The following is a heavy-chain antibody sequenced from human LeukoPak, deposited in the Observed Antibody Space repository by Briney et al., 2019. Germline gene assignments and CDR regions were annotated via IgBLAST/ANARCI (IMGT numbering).Heavy chain of an antibody. J-gene: IGHJ6*03. D-gene: IGHD6-13*01. Sequence: GGSLRLSCAASGFTFDDYTMHWVRQAPGKGLEWVSLISWDGGSTYYADSVKGRFTISRDNSKNSLYLQMNSLITEDTALYYCAKDSGSSWQDYYYMDVWGKGTTVTVSS. CDR1: GFTFDDYT. CDR3: AKDSGSSWQDYYYMDV. V-gene: IGHV3-43*01. CDR2: ISWDGGST.